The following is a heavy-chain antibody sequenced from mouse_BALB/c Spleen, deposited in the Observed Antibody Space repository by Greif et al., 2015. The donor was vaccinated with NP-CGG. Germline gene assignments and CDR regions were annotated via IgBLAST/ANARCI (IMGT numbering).Heavy chain of an antibody. D-gene: IGHD4-1*01. V-gene: IGHV1-54*03. J-gene: IGHJ2*01. Sequence: VQLQQSGAELVRPGTSVKVSCKASGYAFTNYFIEWIKQRPGQGLEWIGVINPGSANTNYNEKFKDKATLTADKSSSTAYMQLSSLTSDDSAVYFCARKITGSFVYWGQGTTRTVSS. CDR2: INPGSANT. CDR3: ARKITGSFVY. CDR1: GYAFTNYF.